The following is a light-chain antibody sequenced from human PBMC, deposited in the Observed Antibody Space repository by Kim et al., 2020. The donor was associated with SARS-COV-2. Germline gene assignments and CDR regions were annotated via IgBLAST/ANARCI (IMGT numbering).Light chain of an antibody. CDR3: QQYGSSPRT. CDR2: GAS. Sequence: SPGERAALSCRARQSVSSSYLAWYKQKPGQAPRLLSYGASSRATGIPDRFSGSGSGTDFTLTISRLEPEDFAVYYCQQYGSSPRTFGQGTKVDIK. J-gene: IGKJ1*01. CDR1: QSVSSSY. V-gene: IGKV3-20*01.